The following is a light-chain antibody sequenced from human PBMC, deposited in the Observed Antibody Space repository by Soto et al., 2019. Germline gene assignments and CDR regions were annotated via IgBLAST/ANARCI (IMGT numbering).Light chain of an antibody. CDR2: TAS. Sequence: IQMTQSPSSVSASVGDRVTITCRASQGINSWLAWYQQKPGTAPKLLIYTASRLQSGVPSRFSGGGSGTNFTLTINSLQPEDFATYFCQQANSFPFTFGPGNKVDIK. J-gene: IGKJ3*01. V-gene: IGKV1-12*01. CDR3: QQANSFPFT. CDR1: QGINSW.